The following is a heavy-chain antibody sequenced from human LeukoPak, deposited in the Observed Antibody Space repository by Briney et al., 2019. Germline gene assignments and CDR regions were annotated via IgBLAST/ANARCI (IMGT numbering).Heavy chain of an antibody. V-gene: IGHV3-43*01. CDR2: ISWHGSTT. J-gene: IGHJ4*02. CDR1: GFVFDDYF. D-gene: IGHD3-22*01. Sequence: GGSLRLSCEASGFVFDDYFMHWVRQAPGKGLEWVSVISWHGSTTKFADSVKGRFTISRDNRKNSLSLQMDSLRPEDTAFYYCAKDIGDSIGYNYFDSWGQGTLVTVSS. CDR3: AKDIGDSIGYNYFDS.